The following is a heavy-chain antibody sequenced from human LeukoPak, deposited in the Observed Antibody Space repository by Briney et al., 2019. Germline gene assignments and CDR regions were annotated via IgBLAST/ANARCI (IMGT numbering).Heavy chain of an antibody. Sequence: GGSLRLSCAASGFTVSSNYMSWVRQAPGKGLEWVSVIYSGGSTYYADSVKGRFTISRHNSKNTLYLQMNSLRAEDTAVYYCARDLASYGDSYRYFDLWGRGTLVTVSS. J-gene: IGHJ2*01. D-gene: IGHD4-17*01. CDR2: IYSGGST. V-gene: IGHV3-53*04. CDR3: ARDLASYGDSYRYFDL. CDR1: GFTVSSNY.